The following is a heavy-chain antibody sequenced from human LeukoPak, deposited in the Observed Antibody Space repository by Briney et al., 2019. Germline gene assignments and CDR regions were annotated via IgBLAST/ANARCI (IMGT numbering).Heavy chain of an antibody. D-gene: IGHD2-21*02. CDR1: GYTFTNYG. J-gene: IGHJ5*02. Sequence: ASVKVSCKASGYTFTNYGISWVRQAPGQGLEWVGWISAYNGNTNYAQKIQGRVTMTTDTFTSTAYMELRSLRSDDTAVYYCARDPSVVVTAPNGWFDPWGQGTLVTVSS. V-gene: IGHV1-18*01. CDR2: ISAYNGNT. CDR3: ARDPSVVVTAPNGWFDP.